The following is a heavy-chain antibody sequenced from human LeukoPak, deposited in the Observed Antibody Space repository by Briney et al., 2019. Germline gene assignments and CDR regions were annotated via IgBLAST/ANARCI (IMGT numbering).Heavy chain of an antibody. CDR1: GGSISSGGYY. CDR3: ARAGDFWSGSPFDY. J-gene: IGHJ4*02. Sequence: SQTLSLTCTVSGGSISSGGYYWSWIRQPPGKGLEWIGYIYHSGSTYNPSLKSRVTISVDRSKNQFSLKLSSVTAADTAVYYCARAGDFWSGSPFDYWGQGTLVTVSS. CDR2: IYHSGST. D-gene: IGHD3-3*01. V-gene: IGHV4-30-2*01.